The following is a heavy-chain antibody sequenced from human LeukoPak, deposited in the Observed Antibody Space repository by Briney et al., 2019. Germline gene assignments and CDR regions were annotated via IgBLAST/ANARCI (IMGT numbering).Heavy chain of an antibody. CDR2: IFYSGST. V-gene: IGHV4-59*12. CDR1: GGSISSYY. D-gene: IGHD5-18*01. CDR3: ARDLGVMVRAFDI. J-gene: IGHJ3*02. Sequence: SETLSLTCTVSGGSISSYYWSWIRQPPGMGLERIGNIFYSGSTNYNPSLKSRVTISVDTSKNEFSLKLSSVTAADTAVYFCARDLGVMVRAFDIWGQGTMVTVSS.